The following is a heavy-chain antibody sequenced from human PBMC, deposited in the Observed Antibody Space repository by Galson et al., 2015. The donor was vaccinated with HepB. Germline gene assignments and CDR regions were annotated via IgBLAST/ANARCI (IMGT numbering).Heavy chain of an antibody. V-gene: IGHV1-18*01. CDR2: ISAYNGNT. Sequence: SVKVSCKASGYTFTSYGISWVRQAPGQGLEWMGWISAYNGNTNHAQKLQGRVTMTTDTSTSTAYMELRSLRSDDTAVYYCAREINDDSVVVPAAMVGSYYYYGMDVWGQGTTVTVSS. J-gene: IGHJ6*02. CDR1: GYTFTSYG. D-gene: IGHD2-2*01. CDR3: AREINDDSVVVPAAMVGSYYYYGMDV.